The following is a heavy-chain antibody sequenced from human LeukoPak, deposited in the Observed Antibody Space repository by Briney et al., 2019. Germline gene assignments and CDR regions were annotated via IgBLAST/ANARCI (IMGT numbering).Heavy chain of an antibody. Sequence: ASVRVSCKASGYTFIDYYIHWVRQARGQGLEWMGWINPYSGGTNYAQRFQGRATMTRDTSIATAYKELSRLRSDDTAVYYCARGGDRIAAAATFDYWGQGTLVTVSS. J-gene: IGHJ4*02. CDR1: GYTFIDYY. CDR3: ARGGDRIAAAATFDY. CDR2: INPYSGGT. V-gene: IGHV1-2*02. D-gene: IGHD6-13*01.